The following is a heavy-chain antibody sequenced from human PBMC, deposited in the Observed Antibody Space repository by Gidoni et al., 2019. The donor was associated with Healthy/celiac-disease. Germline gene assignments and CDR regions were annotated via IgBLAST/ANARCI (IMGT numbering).Heavy chain of an antibody. V-gene: IGHV1-2*02. D-gene: IGHD6-6*01. Sequence: QVQLVQSGAEAKKPGASVKVSCKASGYTCTGYSMHWVRQAPGQGPEWMGWINPNSGGTNYAQKFQGRVTMTRDTSISTAYMELSRLRSDDTAVYYCARGVSSLSSQNYYYYGMDVWGQGTTVTVSS. CDR2: INPNSGGT. CDR3: ARGVSSLSSQNYYYYGMDV. J-gene: IGHJ6*02. CDR1: GYTCTGYS.